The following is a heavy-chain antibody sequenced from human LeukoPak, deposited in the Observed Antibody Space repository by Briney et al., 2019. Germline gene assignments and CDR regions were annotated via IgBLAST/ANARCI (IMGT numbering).Heavy chain of an antibody. CDR1: GGSISSYY. CDR2: IYYSGST. J-gene: IGHJ3*02. Sequence: SETLSLTCTVSGGSISSYYWSWIRQPPGKGLEWIGYIYYSGSTNYNPSLKSRVTISVDTSKNQFSLKLGSVTAADTAVYYCARQKPQDDAFDIWGQGTMVTVSS. CDR3: ARQKPQDDAFDI. V-gene: IGHV4-59*01.